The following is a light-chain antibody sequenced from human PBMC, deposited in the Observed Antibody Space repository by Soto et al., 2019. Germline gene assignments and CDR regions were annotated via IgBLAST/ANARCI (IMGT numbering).Light chain of an antibody. CDR1: QRIHSD. CDR2: DAS. V-gene: IGKV3-15*01. Sequence: EIVMTQSPATLSVSPGARATLSCRASQRIHSDLAWYQQKPGRAPRLLIYDASTRATGIPARFSASGSGTEFALTISSLQSEDVAVYYCQQYSNWPPREYAFGQGTKLEIK. J-gene: IGKJ2*01. CDR3: QQYSNWPPREYA.